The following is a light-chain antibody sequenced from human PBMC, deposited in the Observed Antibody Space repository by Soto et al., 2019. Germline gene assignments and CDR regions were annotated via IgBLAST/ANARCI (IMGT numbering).Light chain of an antibody. V-gene: IGKV1-33*01. Sequence: DIQMTQSPNTLSASVSDRVTITCRASQGIITYLNWYQQKPGKAPKLLISDASKLEIGVPSRFRGSGSGTDFTFTISRLQPEDIATYYCQQYENLPTFGQGTRLEI. CDR3: QQYENLPT. J-gene: IGKJ5*01. CDR2: DAS. CDR1: QGIITY.